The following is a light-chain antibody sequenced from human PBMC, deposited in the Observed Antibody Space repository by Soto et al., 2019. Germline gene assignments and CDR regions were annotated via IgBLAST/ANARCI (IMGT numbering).Light chain of an antibody. Sequence: EIVLTQSPGTLSLSPGERATLSCRASQSVSRYLAWYQQKPGQAPRLLIYDASNRATGIPARFSGSGSGTDFTLTISSLEPEDFAVYYCQHYKTWPWTFGQGTKVDIK. CDR1: QSVSRY. V-gene: IGKV3-11*01. CDR3: QHYKTWPWT. J-gene: IGKJ1*01. CDR2: DAS.